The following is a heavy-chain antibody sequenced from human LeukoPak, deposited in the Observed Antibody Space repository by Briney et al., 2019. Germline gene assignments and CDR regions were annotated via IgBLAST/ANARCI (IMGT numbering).Heavy chain of an antibody. CDR3: ARDRNYYGSGRVGSMDV. CDR2: IYSGGST. D-gene: IGHD3-10*01. Sequence: WGSLTLSCAASGLTFSNYSRSWVRQAPGKGLEWVAVIYSGGSTYYADSVKGRFTISRDNSKNPLYLQMNSLRAEDTAVYYCARDRNYYGSGRVGSMDVWGQGPTVTVSS. V-gene: IGHV3-66*01. CDR1: GLTFSNYS. J-gene: IGHJ6*02.